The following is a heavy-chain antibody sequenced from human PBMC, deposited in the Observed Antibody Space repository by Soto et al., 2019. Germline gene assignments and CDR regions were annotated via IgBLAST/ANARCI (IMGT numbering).Heavy chain of an antibody. V-gene: IGHV1-18*01. J-gene: IGHJ4*02. CDR3: ARDPALGGPFDC. CDR1: GYTFTSYG. Sequence: QVQLVQSGAEVKKPGASVKVSCKASGYTFTSYGISWVRQAPGQGLEWMGWISAHNGNTNYAQKLQGRVTMTTDTATSTAYPELRSLRPDATAVYYCARDPALGGPFDCWGQGTLVTVSS. CDR2: ISAHNGNT. D-gene: IGHD3-16*01.